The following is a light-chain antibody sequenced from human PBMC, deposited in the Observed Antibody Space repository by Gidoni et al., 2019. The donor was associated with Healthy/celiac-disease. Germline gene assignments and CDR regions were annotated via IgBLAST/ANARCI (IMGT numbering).Light chain of an antibody. CDR1: SSDVCGYNY. J-gene: IGLJ1*01. Sequence: QSALTQPASVSGSPGPSITISCTGTSSDVCGYNYVSCYQQHQGKAPKLMIYEVSNRPSGVSNRFSGSKSGNTASLTISGLQAEDEADYYCSSYTSSSTYVFGTGTKVTVL. CDR3: SSYTSSSTYV. CDR2: EVS. V-gene: IGLV2-14*01.